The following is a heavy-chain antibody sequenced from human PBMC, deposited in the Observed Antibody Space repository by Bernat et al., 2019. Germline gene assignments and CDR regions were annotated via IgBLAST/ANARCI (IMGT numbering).Heavy chain of an antibody. CDR1: GFTFSSYA. V-gene: IGHV3-48*04. CDR3: ARDYYDSSGPDY. CDR2: ISSSSSYT. Sequence: EVQLLESGGGLVQPGGSLRLSCAASGFTFSSYAMSWVRQAPGKWLEWVSYISSSSSYTNYADSVKGRFTISRDNAKNSLYLQMNSLRAEDTAVYYCARDYYDSSGPDYWGQGTLVTVSS. J-gene: IGHJ4*02. D-gene: IGHD3-22*01.